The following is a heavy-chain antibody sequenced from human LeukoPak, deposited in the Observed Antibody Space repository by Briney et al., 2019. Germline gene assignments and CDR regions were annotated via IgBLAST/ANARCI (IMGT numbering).Heavy chain of an antibody. CDR3: TRDPPAVAINTYA. CDR2: IYSGGET. D-gene: IGHD6-13*01. Sequence: GGSLRLSCAASGVSVRSNFMIWVRQAPGKGLEWVSLIYSGGETSYADSVKGRFSISRDNSKNTLYLQMNSLRVEDTAVYYCTRDPPAVAINTYAWGQGTLVTVSS. V-gene: IGHV3-66*01. J-gene: IGHJ5*02. CDR1: GVSVRSNF.